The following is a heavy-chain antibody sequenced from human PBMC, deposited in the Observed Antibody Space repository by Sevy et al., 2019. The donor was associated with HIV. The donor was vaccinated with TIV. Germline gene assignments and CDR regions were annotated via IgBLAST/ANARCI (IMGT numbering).Heavy chain of an antibody. CDR3: ACGTGTSDFDH. CDR1: GFTFSDAW. CDR2: IKSKTDSGTR. V-gene: IGHV3-15*01. J-gene: IGHJ4*02. D-gene: IGHD1-1*01. Sequence: GESLKISCVTSGFTFSDAWMNWVRQAPGKGLEWVARIKSKTDSGTRDFAAPVKGRFSISRDDSKNTVYLQMTSLKDEDTGVYFCACGTGTSDFDHWGQGTLVTVSS.